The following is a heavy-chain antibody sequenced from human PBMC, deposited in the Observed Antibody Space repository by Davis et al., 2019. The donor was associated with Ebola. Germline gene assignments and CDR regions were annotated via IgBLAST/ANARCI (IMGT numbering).Heavy chain of an antibody. CDR1: GYTLTDYQ. CDR2: IIPIFGTA. Sequence: SVKVSCKASGYTLTDYQMHWVRQAPGQGLEWMGGIIPIFGTANYAQKFQGRVTITADESTSTAYMELSSLRSEDTAVYYCARTVVDTAMVILYYYMDVWGKGTTVTVSS. D-gene: IGHD5-18*01. J-gene: IGHJ6*03. CDR3: ARTVVDTAMVILYYYMDV. V-gene: IGHV1-69*13.